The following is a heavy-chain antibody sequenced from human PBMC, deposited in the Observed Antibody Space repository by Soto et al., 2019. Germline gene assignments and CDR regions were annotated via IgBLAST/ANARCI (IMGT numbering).Heavy chain of an antibody. CDR2: IKSKTDGGTT. J-gene: IGHJ6*02. V-gene: IGHV3-15*01. CDR3: TTDGKLELHQGMGV. Sequence: GWSLRLSCAASGFTFSNAWMSWVRQAPGKGLEWVGRIKSKTDGGTTDYAAPVKGRFTISRDDSKSTLYLQMNSLKTEDTAVYYCTTDGKLELHQGMGVWGQGTTVTVSS. D-gene: IGHD1-7*01. CDR1: GFTFSNAW.